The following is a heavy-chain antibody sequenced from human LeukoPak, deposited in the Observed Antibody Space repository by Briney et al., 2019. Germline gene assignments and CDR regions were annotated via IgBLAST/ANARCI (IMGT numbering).Heavy chain of an antibody. CDR2: ISSNGKTI. J-gene: IGHJ6*02. V-gene: IGHV3-48*02. CDR1: GFTFSSYN. D-gene: IGHD4-17*01. Sequence: GGSLRLSCATSGFTFSSYNMNWVRQAPGKGLEWVSFISSNGKTIHYADSVKGRFTISRDNAKNSLYLQMDSLRDDDTAVYHCARGGYGDYVGEDYGMDVWGQGTTVTVSS. CDR3: ARGGYGDYVGEDYGMDV.